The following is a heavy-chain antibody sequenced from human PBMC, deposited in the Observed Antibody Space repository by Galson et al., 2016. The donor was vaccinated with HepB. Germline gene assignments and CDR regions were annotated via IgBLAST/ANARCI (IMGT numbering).Heavy chain of an antibody. D-gene: IGHD2-15*01. CDR2: IYSGGST. CDR1: GSTVSNNY. Sequence: SLRLSCAASGSTVSNNYMRWVRQAPGKALEWVSLIYSGGSTYYADSVKGRFTISRDSSKNTLYLQMNSLRAEDTAVYYCVRNRHCSGGSCYGAWGQGTLVTVSS. V-gene: IGHV3-66*01. CDR3: VRNRHCSGGSCYGA. J-gene: IGHJ5*02.